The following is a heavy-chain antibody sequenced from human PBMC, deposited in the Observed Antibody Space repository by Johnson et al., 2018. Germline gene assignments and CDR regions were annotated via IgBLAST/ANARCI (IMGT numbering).Heavy chain of an antibody. Sequence: EVQLLETGGGVVQPGRSXRLSCAASGFTFSSYSMNWVRQAPGKGLEWVSYISSSSSTIYYADSVKGRFTISRDNSKNSLYLQMNSLRDEDTAVYYWARDGGGVGAFYYYYGMDVWGQGTTVTVSS. CDR1: GFTFSSYS. CDR3: ARDGGGVGAFYYYYGMDV. V-gene: IGHV3-48*02. D-gene: IGHD1-26*01. J-gene: IGHJ6*02. CDR2: ISSSSSTI.